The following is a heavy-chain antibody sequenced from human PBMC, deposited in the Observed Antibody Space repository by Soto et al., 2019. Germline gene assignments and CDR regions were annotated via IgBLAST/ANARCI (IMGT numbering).Heavy chain of an antibody. D-gene: IGHD6-19*01. CDR1: GFSLRTSGVG. Sequence: QITLKESGPTLVKPTQTLTLTCIFSGFSLRTSGVGVGWIRQPPGKALEWRGFIYWNDDKRYSPSLKSRLTITKDTSKNQVVLTMTNMDPVDTATYYCAKSGSSGWYGWFDPWGQGTLVPVSS. CDR3: AKSGSSGWYGWFDP. J-gene: IGHJ5*02. V-gene: IGHV2-5*01. CDR2: IYWNDDK.